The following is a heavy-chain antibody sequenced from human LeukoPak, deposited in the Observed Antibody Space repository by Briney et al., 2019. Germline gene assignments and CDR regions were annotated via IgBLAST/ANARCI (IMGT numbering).Heavy chain of an antibody. V-gene: IGHV4-59*12. CDR1: GGSISSYY. Sequence: SETLSLTCTVSGGSISSYYWSWIRQPPGKGLEWIGCIYYSGNTNYNPSLKSRVIILVDTSKNQFSLKLTSVTAADTAVYYCARDKRSSYGYSYYFDYWGQGTLVTVSS. CDR3: ARDKRSSYGYSYYFDY. D-gene: IGHD5-18*01. J-gene: IGHJ4*02. CDR2: IYYSGNT.